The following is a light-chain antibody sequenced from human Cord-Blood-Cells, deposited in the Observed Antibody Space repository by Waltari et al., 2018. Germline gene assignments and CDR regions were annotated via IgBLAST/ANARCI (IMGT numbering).Light chain of an antibody. CDR3: RSYTSSSTWV. CDR1: SSDVGGSNY. V-gene: IGLV2-14*01. J-gene: IGLJ3*02. Sequence: QSALTHPASVPGSPGQSIPISCTGTSSDVGGSNYVSWYKQHPGKAPKLMIYDVSNRPSGVSNRFSGSKSGNTASLTISGLQAEDEADYYCRSYTSSSTWVFGGGTKLTVL. CDR2: DVS.